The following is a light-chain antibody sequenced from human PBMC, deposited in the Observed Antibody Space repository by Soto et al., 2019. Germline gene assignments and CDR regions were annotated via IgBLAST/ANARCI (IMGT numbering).Light chain of an antibody. CDR3: CSYAGSYTYV. Sequence: QSALTQPASMSGSPGQSITISCTGTSNDVGGYNYVSWYQQHPGKAPKLMIYDVSKRPSGVPDRFSGSKSGNTASLTISGLQAEDEADYYCCSYAGSYTYVFGTGTKLTVL. V-gene: IGLV2-11*01. CDR2: DVS. J-gene: IGLJ1*01. CDR1: SNDVGGYNY.